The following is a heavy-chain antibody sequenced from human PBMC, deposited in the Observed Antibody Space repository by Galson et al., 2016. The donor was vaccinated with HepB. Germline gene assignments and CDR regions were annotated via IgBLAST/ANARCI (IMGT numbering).Heavy chain of an antibody. D-gene: IGHD1-26*01. CDR2: IYQTGTA. Sequence: ETLSLTCAVSGDSISSNYWWSWVRQSPEKGLEWIGEIYQTGTANYNPSFTSRATLSIDKSKSQISVSLGSVTAADTAVYYCSGGTLGTTATMAFDYWGQGTLVSVSS. J-gene: IGHJ4*02. CDR3: SGGTLGTTATMAFDY. CDR1: GDSISSNYW. V-gene: IGHV4/OR15-8*02.